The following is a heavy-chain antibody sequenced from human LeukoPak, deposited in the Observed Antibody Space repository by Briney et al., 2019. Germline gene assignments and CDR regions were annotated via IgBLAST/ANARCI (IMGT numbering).Heavy chain of an antibody. CDR2: ISSSGSTI. Sequence: GGSLRLSCAASGSTFSSYEMNWVRQAPGKGLEWVSYISSSGSTIYYADSVKGRFTISRDNAKNSLYLQMNSLRAEDTAVYYCARDQAYSSTALDPWGQGTLVTVSS. J-gene: IGHJ5*02. V-gene: IGHV3-48*03. CDR1: GSTFSSYE. D-gene: IGHD6-13*01. CDR3: ARDQAYSSTALDP.